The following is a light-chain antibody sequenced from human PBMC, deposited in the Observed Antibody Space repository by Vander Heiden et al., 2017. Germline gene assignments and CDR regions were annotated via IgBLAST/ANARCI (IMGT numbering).Light chain of an antibody. Sequence: DIQMTQSPSSLPASVGYRVTITCRASQSISHYLNWYQQKPGKAPNLLIYDASTLQSGVPSRFSGSGSGTDFTLTISRLQPEDFATYCCQQCYNNHTFGGGTKVEI. V-gene: IGKV1-39*01. J-gene: IGKJ4*01. CDR2: DAS. CDR1: QSISHY. CDR3: QQCYNNHT.